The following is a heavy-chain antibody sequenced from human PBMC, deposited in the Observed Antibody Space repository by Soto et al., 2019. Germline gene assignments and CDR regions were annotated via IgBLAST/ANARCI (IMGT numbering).Heavy chain of an antibody. Sequence: PSETLSLTCTVSGGSISSGGYYWSWIRQHPGKGLEWIGYIYYSGSTYYNPSLKSRVTISVDTSKNQFSLKLSSVTAADTAVYYCARVSWIQLWDYYYYGMDVWGQGTTVTVSS. CDR1: GGSISSGGYY. CDR3: ARVSWIQLWDYYYYGMDV. D-gene: IGHD5-18*01. CDR2: IYYSGST. V-gene: IGHV4-31*03. J-gene: IGHJ6*02.